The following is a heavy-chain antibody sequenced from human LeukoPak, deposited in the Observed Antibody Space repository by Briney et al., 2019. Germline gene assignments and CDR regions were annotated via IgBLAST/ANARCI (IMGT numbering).Heavy chain of an antibody. D-gene: IGHD6-19*01. J-gene: IGHJ6*03. Sequence: PSETLSLTCSVSGDSMSSSNDCWGWIRQSPGKGLEWIGGIYNSGFNYYNPSLKSRVTISVDTSKNQFSLKLSSVTAADTAVYYCARRGSSGPRAYMDVWGKGTTVTISS. CDR2: IYNSGFN. V-gene: IGHV4-39*07. CDR3: ARRGSSGPRAYMDV. CDR1: GDSMSSSNDC.